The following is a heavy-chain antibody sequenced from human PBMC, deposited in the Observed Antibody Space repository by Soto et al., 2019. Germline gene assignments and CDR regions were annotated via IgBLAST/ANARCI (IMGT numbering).Heavy chain of an antibody. J-gene: IGHJ4*02. CDR2: IYYSGST. Sequence: QVQLQESGPGLVKPSQTLSLTCTVSGGSISSGGYYWSWIRQHPGKGLEWIGYIYYSGSTYYNPSLKSRVTISVDTAKTHFSQKLSSVPAADTAVYYCARESRDTAMPGGKEGFDYWGQGTLVTVSS. CDR3: ARESRDTAMPGGKEGFDY. V-gene: IGHV4-31*03. D-gene: IGHD5-18*01. CDR1: GGSISSGGYY.